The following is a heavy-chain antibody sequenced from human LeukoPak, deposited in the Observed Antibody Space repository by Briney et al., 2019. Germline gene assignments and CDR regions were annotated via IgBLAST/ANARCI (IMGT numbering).Heavy chain of an antibody. D-gene: IGHD5-18*01. V-gene: IGHV3-11*01. J-gene: IGHJ5*02. CDR2: ISSSGSTI. CDR3: ASRVDTAIVGVWFDP. Sequence: PGGSLRLSCAASGFTFSDYYMTWIRQAPGKGLEWVSYISSSGSTIYYADSVKGRFTISRDNARNSLYLHMNSLRAEDTAVYYCASRVDTAIVGVWFDPWGQGTLVTVSS. CDR1: GFTFSDYY.